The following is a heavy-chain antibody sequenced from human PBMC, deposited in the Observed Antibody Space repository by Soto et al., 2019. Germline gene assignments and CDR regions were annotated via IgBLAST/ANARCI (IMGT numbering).Heavy chain of an antibody. D-gene: IGHD5-18*01. J-gene: IGHJ4*02. CDR1: GFTFSSYE. V-gene: IGHV3-48*03. CDR2: ISISGSTI. Sequence: PGGSLRLSCAASGFTFSSYEMNWVRQAPGKGLEWVSYISISGSTIYYADSVKGRFTISRDNAKNSLYLQMNSLRAEDTAVYYCAREKMATAYFDYWGQGTLVTVSS. CDR3: AREKMATAYFDY.